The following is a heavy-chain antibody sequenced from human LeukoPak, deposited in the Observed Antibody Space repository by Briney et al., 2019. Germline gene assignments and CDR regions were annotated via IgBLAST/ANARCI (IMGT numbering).Heavy chain of an antibody. J-gene: IGHJ1*01. CDR3: ARQSKGIIVITDFPH. CDR2: IYYSGNT. CDR1: GGSISSSSYY. D-gene: IGHD3-22*01. Sequence: SETLSLTCTVSGGSISSSSYYCGWIRQPPGKGLEWIGSIYYSGNTYYSPSLKIRVTIAVDTSKHQFSLKLSSVTAADTAVYYCARQSKGIIVITDFPHWGQGTLVTVSS. V-gene: IGHV4-39*01.